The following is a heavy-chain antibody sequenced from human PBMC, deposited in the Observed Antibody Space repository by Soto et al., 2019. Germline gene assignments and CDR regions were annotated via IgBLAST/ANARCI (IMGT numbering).Heavy chain of an antibody. CDR1: GFTFGGNA. V-gene: IGHV3-9*01. Sequence: EVQLVESGGGLVQPGRSLRLSCTASGFTFGGNAMHWVRQAPGKGLEWVSGVSWDSGNMDYADAVIGRFTTSRDNAKNSLYVQMNSLRPEATALYSCAKSPQYCSRTKCRAYFDYWGQGTQVTVSS. J-gene: IGHJ4*02. CDR3: AKSPQYCSRTKCRAYFDY. D-gene: IGHD2-2*01. CDR2: VSWDSGNM.